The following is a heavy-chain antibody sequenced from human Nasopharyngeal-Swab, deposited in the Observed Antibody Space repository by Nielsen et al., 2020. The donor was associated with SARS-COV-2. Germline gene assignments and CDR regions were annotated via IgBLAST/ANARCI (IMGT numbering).Heavy chain of an antibody. J-gene: IGHJ4*02. D-gene: IGHD6-6*01. CDR1: GYTFTNHF. CDR3: ARVYSRSFEY. V-gene: IGHV1-2*06. CDR2: INPNSGDT. Sequence: ASVKVSCKASGYTFTNHFMHWVRQAPGQGLEWMGRINPNSGDTNYAQKFQGRVTMTRDTSISTAYMELSRLRSDDTAVYYCARVYSRSFEYWGQGTQVTVPS.